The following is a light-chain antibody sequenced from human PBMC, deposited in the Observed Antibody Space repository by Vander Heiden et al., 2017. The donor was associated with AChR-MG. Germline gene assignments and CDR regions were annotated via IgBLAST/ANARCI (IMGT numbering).Light chain of an antibody. Sequence: EIVMTQSPATLSVSPGERATLSCRASQSVSSNFAGYQQKPGQAPRLLIYGASTRATGSPARFSGSGSGTEFTLTISSRQSEDFAVYYCQQDNNWPLTFGGGTKVEIK. CDR2: GAS. J-gene: IGKJ4*01. CDR3: QQDNNWPLT. CDR1: QSVSSN. V-gene: IGKV3-15*01.